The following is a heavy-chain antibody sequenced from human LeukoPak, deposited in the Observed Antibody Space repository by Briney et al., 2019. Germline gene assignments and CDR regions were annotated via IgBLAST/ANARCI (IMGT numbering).Heavy chain of an antibody. CDR1: GFTFSSYC. CDR2: IKQDGNEK. Sequence: GGSLRLSCAASGFTFSSYCMSWVRQAPGKGLEWVAYIKQDGNEKYYVDSVKGRFTVSRDNAKNSLYLQMNSLRAEDTAVYFCAKGSKAVLFTRDHYMDVWGKGTTVTISS. D-gene: IGHD6-19*01. CDR3: AKGSKAVLFTRDHYMDV. V-gene: IGHV3-7*01. J-gene: IGHJ6*03.